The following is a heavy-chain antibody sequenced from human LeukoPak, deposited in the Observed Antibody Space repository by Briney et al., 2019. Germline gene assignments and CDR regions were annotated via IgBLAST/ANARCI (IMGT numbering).Heavy chain of an antibody. Sequence: GGSLRLSCAASGFTFSNYAMNWVRQAPGRGLEWVSAVSGGGSTYYADPVKGRFTISRDNSKNTLFLQMNTLRAEDTALYYCGFYDILTGRDYWGQGTLVTVSS. V-gene: IGHV3-23*01. CDR1: GFTFSNYA. CDR3: GFYDILTGRDY. D-gene: IGHD3-9*01. J-gene: IGHJ4*02. CDR2: VSGGGST.